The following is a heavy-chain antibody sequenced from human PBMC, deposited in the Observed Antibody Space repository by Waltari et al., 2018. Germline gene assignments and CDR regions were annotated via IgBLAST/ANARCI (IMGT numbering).Heavy chain of an antibody. CDR3: AKVSGGLLRGFYYFDY. Sequence: EVQLLESEGGLVQPGWSLRLSCAASGFTFSRYAMTCVRQSPGKGREWVSAIRGSGGSIYYADVVKGRFTISRENSKKTLYMQMNSLRAEDTAVYYCAKVSGGLLRGFYYFDYWGQGTLVTVSS. CDR1: GFTFSRYA. D-gene: IGHD2-15*01. J-gene: IGHJ4*02. V-gene: IGHV3-23*01. CDR2: IRGSGGSI.